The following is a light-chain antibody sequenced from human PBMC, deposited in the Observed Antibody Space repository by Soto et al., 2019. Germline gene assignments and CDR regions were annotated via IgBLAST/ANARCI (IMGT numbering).Light chain of an antibody. Sequence: SYELTQPPSVSVSPGQTASITCSGDRLGDKYACWYQQKPGQSPVLVLFQDTKQPSGIPERFSGSTSGNTATLTISGTQPMDEADYYCQAWHSNTVVFGGGTKLTVL. J-gene: IGLJ3*02. CDR1: RLGDKY. CDR2: QDT. CDR3: QAWHSNTVV. V-gene: IGLV3-1*01.